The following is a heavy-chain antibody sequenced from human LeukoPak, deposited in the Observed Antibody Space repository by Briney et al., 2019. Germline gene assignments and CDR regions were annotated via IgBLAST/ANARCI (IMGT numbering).Heavy chain of an antibody. D-gene: IGHD3-10*01. CDR2: INHSGST. CDR1: GGSFSGYY. V-gene: IGHV4-34*01. Sequence: SETLSLTCAVYGGSFSGYYWSWIRQPPGKGLEWIGEINHSGSTNYNPSLKSRVTISVDRSKNQFSLKLSSVTAADTAVYYCAREGSGFGGYYFDYWGQGTLVTVSS. J-gene: IGHJ4*02. CDR3: AREGSGFGGYYFDY.